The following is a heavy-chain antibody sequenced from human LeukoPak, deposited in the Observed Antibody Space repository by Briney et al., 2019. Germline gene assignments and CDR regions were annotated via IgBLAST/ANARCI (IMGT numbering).Heavy chain of an antibody. CDR1: GYTFTSYG. J-gene: IGHJ4*02. V-gene: IGHV1-18*01. CDR2: ISAYNGST. CDR3: ARDSIYCTNGVCHDPFDY. Sequence: ASVKVSCKASGYTFTSYGISWVRQAPGQGLEWMGWISAYNGSTNYAQKLQGRVTMTTDTSTSTAYMELRSLRSDDTAVYYCARDSIYCTNGVCHDPFDYWGQGTLVTVSS. D-gene: IGHD2-8*01.